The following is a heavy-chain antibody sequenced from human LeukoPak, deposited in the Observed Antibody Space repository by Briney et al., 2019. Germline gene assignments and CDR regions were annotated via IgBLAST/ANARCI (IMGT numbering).Heavy chain of an antibody. CDR2: ISGSGGST. V-gene: IGHV3-23*01. CDR1: GFTFSSYA. D-gene: IGHD1-26*01. CDR3: ARDKIVGATHLDY. J-gene: IGHJ4*02. Sequence: HSGGSLRLSCAASGFTFSSYAMSWVRQAPGKGLEWVSAISGSGGSTYYADSVKGRFTISRDNSKNTLYLQMNSLRAEDTAVYYCARDKIVGATHLDYWGQGTPATVSS.